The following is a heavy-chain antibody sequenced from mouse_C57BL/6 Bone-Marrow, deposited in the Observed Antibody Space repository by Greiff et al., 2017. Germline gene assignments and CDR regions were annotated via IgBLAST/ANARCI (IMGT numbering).Heavy chain of an antibody. CDR1: GYTFTDYY. J-gene: IGHJ4*01. CDR2: INPNNGGT. D-gene: IGHD1-1*01. V-gene: IGHV1-26*01. Sequence: EVQLQQSGPELVKPGASVKISCKASGYTFTDYYMTWVKQSPGQSLEWIGDINPNNGGTSYNQKFKGKATLTVDKSSSTAYMELRSLTSEDSAVYYCAVVKSYYAMDYWGQGTSVTVSS. CDR3: AVVKSYYAMDY.